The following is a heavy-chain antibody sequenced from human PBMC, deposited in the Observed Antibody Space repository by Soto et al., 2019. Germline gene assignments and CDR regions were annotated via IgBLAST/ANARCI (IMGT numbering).Heavy chain of an antibody. CDR3: ARDQGWYAN. CDR2: ITYTGSSK. Sequence: PGGSLRLSCAASGFTFSNFGMLWVRQAPGKGLAWVAAITYTGSSKYYADSVKGRFTISRDTSTNTLFLQMNSLRAEDTAVYYCARDQGWYANWGQGTLVTVSS. D-gene: IGHD2-8*01. J-gene: IGHJ4*02. V-gene: IGHV3-30*03. CDR1: GFTFSNFG.